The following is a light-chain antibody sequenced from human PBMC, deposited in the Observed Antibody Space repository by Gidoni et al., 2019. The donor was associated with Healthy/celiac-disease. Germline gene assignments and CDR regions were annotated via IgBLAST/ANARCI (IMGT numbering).Light chain of an antibody. CDR2: GAS. Sequence: EMVLTKSPGTLSLSPGERATLSCRASQSVSSSYLAWYQQKPGQAPRLLIYGASSRATGIPDRFSGSGSGTDFTLTISRLEPEDFAVYYCQQYGSSLPLTFGGGTKVEIK. V-gene: IGKV3-20*01. J-gene: IGKJ4*01. CDR3: QQYGSSLPLT. CDR1: QSVSSSY.